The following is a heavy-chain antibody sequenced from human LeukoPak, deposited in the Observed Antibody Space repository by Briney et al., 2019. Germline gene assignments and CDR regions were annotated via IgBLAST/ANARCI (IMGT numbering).Heavy chain of an antibody. Sequence: PSETLSLTCTVSGCSISSYYWSWIRQPPGKGLEWIGYIYTSGSTNYNPSLKSRVTISVDTSKNQFSLKLSSVTAADTAVYYCARRDYYYYYMDVWGKGTTVTVSS. V-gene: IGHV4-4*09. J-gene: IGHJ6*03. CDR3: ARRDYYYYYMDV. CDR2: IYTSGST. CDR1: GCSISSYY.